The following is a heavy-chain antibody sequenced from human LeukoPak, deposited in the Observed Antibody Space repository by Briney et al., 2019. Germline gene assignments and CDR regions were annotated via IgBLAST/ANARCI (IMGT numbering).Heavy chain of an antibody. V-gene: IGHV1-8*03. CDR1: GYTFTSYD. CDR2: MNPNSGNT. Sequence: ASVKVSCKASGYTFTSYDINWVRQATGQGLEWMGWMNPNSGNTGYAQKFQGRVTITRNTSISTAYMELSSLRSEDTAVYYCARVNVLRYFDWLFGNDAFDIWGQGTMVTVSS. CDR3: ARVNVLRYFDWLFGNDAFDI. D-gene: IGHD3-9*01. J-gene: IGHJ3*02.